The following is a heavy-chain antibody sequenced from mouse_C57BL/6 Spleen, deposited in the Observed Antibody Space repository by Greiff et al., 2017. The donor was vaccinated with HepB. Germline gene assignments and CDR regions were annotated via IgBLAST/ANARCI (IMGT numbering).Heavy chain of an antibody. CDR3: ARNYGSSYWYFDV. CDR2: ISSGSSTI. J-gene: IGHJ1*03. D-gene: IGHD1-1*01. Sequence: EVQGVESGGGLVKPGGSLKLSCAASGFTFSDYGMHWVRQAPEKGLEWVAYISSGSSTIYYADTVKGRFTISRDNAKNTLFLQMTSLRSEDTAMYYCARNYGSSYWYFDVWGTGTTVTVSS. CDR1: GFTFSDYG. V-gene: IGHV5-17*01.